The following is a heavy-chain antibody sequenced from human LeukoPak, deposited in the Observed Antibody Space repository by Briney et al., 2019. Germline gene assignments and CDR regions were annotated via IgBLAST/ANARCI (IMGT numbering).Heavy chain of an antibody. CDR3: ARGVYGDYLADGWFDP. Sequence: ASVKVSCKASGYTFTSYYMHWVRQAPGQGLEWMGWINPNSGGTNYAQKFQGRVTMTRDTSISTAYMELSRLRSDDTAVYYCARGVYGDYLADGWFDPWGQGTLVTVSS. D-gene: IGHD4-17*01. CDR1: GYTFTSYY. V-gene: IGHV1-2*02. J-gene: IGHJ5*02. CDR2: INPNSGGT.